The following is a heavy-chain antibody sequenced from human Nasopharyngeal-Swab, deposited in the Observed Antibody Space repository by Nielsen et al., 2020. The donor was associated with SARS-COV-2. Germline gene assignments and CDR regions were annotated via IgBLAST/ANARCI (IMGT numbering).Heavy chain of an antibody. V-gene: IGHV3-53*01. J-gene: IGHJ4*02. D-gene: IGHD5-18*01. CDR2: IYSGGST. CDR3: GRNVRGYAYGY. CDR1: GFTFSGYW. Sequence: GESLKISCAASGFTFSGYWMNWVRQAPGKGLEWVSVIYSGGSTYYADSVQGRFTISRDISKNTLYLQMNSLTVEDTAMYYCGRNVRGYAYGYWGQGTLVTVSS.